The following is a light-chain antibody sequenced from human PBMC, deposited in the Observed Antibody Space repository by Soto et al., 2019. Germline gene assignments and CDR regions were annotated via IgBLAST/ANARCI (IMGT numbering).Light chain of an antibody. CDR2: EAS. Sequence: DIQMTQSPSTLSASVGDRVTITCRSSQSISNWLAWYQQKPGKAPKLLIYEASSLESGVPSRFSGSRSGTEFTLTISSLQPDDFATYYCQQYNSYSRTLGQGTKVDIK. J-gene: IGKJ1*01. CDR3: QQYNSYSRT. V-gene: IGKV1-5*03. CDR1: QSISNW.